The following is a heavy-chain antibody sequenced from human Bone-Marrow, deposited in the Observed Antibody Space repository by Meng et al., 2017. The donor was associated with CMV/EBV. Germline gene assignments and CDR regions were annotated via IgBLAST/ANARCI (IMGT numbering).Heavy chain of an antibody. CDR3: VKGRNDMGY. CDR1: GFTFSSYG. D-gene: IGHD3-9*01. CDR2: IRYDGSNK. Sequence: GGSLRLSCAASGFTFSSYGMHWVRQAPGKGLEWVAFIRYDGSNKYYADSVKGRFTISRDNSKNTLYLQMSSLKTEDTGVYYCVKGRNDMGYWGQGTPVTGSS. J-gene: IGHJ4*02. V-gene: IGHV3-30*02.